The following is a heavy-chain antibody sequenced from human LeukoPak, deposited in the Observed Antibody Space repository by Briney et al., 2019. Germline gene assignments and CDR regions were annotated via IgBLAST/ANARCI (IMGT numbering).Heavy chain of an antibody. V-gene: IGHV3-9*01. CDR3: AKADIAVADDASDI. CDR2: ISWNSGSI. D-gene: IGHD6-19*01. J-gene: IGHJ3*02. CDR1: GFTFDDYA. Sequence: QPGRSLRLSCAASGFTFDDYAMHWVRQAPGKGLEWVSGISWNSGSIGYADSVKGRFTISRDNAKNSLYLQMNSLRAEDTALYYCAKADIAVADDASDIWGQGTMVTVSS.